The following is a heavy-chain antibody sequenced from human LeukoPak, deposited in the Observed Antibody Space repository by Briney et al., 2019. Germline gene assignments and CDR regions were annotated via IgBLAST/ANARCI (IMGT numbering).Heavy chain of an antibody. CDR1: GFTVSSNY. CDR2: IYSGGST. J-gene: IGHJ4*02. D-gene: IGHD2-15*01. CDR3: ARERCSGGSCFLDY. Sequence: GGSLRLSCAASGFTVSSNYMSRVRQAPGKGLEWVSVIYSGGSTYYADSVKGRFTISRDNSKNTLYLQMNTLRAEDTAVYYCARERCSGGSCFLDYWGQGTLVTVSS. V-gene: IGHV3-66*01.